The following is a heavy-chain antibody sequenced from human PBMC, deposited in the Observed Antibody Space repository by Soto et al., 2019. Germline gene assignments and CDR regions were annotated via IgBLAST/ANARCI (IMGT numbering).Heavy chain of an antibody. V-gene: IGHV1-18*01. CDR2: VNTYKGNT. CDR1: GYSFTDYG. CDR3: ARERGNYMYFDY. D-gene: IGHD1-7*01. J-gene: IGHJ4*02. Sequence: QVQLVQSGAEVKKPGASVKVSCKASGYSFTDYGFTWVRQAPGQGLEWMGWVNTYKGNTNYAQKFQGRVTMTTDTSTSTAYTELRGLRSDDTALYYCARERGNYMYFDYWGQGTLVTVSS.